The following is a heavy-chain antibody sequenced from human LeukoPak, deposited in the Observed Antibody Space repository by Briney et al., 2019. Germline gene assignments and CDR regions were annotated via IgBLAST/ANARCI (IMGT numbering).Heavy chain of an antibody. CDR1: GDSISSGDYY. CDR3: AREVTMVRGVISPFDY. V-gene: IGHV4-61*02. Sequence: SETLSHTCTVSGDSISSGDYYWSWSPQPAGKGLEWIDRMSSSLSTNYNPSLHNRVTISEDTTMNQSSLTLSCVTAADTAVYYCAREVTMVRGVISPFDYWGQGNLVTVSS. D-gene: IGHD3-10*01. CDR2: MSSSLST. J-gene: IGHJ4*02.